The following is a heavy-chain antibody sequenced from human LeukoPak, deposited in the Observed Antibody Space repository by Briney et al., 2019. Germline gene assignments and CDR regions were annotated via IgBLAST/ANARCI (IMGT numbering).Heavy chain of an antibody. CDR2: INHSGST. CDR3: ARGFLAVVYAAFDY. V-gene: IGHV4-34*01. Sequence: SETLSLTCAVYGGSFSGYYWSWIRQPPGKGLEWIGEINHSGSTNYNPSLKSRVTISVDTSKNQFSLKLSSVTAADTAVYYCARGFLAVVYAAFDYWGQGTRVTVSS. J-gene: IGHJ4*02. D-gene: IGHD2-8*02. CDR1: GGSFSGYY.